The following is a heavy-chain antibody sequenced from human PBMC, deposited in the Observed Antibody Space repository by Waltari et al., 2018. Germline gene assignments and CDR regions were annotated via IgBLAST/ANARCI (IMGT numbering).Heavy chain of an antibody. CDR1: GGTFSSYA. Sequence: QVQLVQSGAEVKKPGSSVKVSCKASGGTFSSYAISWVRQAPGQGLEWMGGIIPIFGTANYAQKFQGRGTITTDESTSTAYMELSSLRSEDTAVYYCARDESWGGGSYYRWSRAFDIWGQGTMVTVSS. CDR3: ARDESWGGGSYYRWSRAFDI. CDR2: IIPIFGTA. J-gene: IGHJ3*02. D-gene: IGHD1-26*01. V-gene: IGHV1-69*05.